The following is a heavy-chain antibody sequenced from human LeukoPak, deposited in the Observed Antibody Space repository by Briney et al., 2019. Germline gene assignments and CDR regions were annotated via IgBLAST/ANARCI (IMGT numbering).Heavy chain of an antibody. CDR2: ISGSGGST. CDR1: GFTVSSNY. J-gene: IGHJ4*02. CDR3: AKDGLFDSGSYDWPLGY. V-gene: IGHV3-23*01. D-gene: IGHD3-10*01. Sequence: GGSLRLSCAASGFTVSSNYMSWVRQAPGKGLEWVSAISGSGGSTYYADSVKGRFTISRDNSKNTLYLQMNSLRAEDTAVYYCAKDGLFDSGSYDWPLGYWGQGTLVTVSS.